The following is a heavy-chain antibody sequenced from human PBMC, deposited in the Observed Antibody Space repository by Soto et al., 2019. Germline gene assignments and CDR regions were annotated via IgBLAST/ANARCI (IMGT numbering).Heavy chain of an antibody. D-gene: IGHD1-1*01. CDR3: ARTSGRFDY. V-gene: IGHV3-48*02. J-gene: IGHJ4*02. CDR1: GFTFSSYS. CDR2: ISSSSSTI. Sequence: EVQLVESGGGLVQPGGSLRLSCAASGFTFSSYSMNWVRQAPGKGLEWVSYISSSSSTIYYADSVKGRFTISRDNAKNSLYLQSNSLRDEDTAVYYCARTSGRFDYWGQGTLVTVSS.